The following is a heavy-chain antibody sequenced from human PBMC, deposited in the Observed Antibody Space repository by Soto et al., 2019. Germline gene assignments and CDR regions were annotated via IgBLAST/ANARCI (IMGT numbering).Heavy chain of an antibody. D-gene: IGHD2-21*02. Sequence: QVQLVESGGGVVQPGRSLRLSCAASGFTFSSYGMHWVRQAPGKGLEWVAIINFDGSYKYYADSVKGRFTISRDNSXXXLXXQMDSLSAEDTAVYYCARGGLDGTYCGGACYTLDYWGQGNLVTVSS. V-gene: IGHV3-33*01. CDR1: GFTFSSYG. CDR2: INFDGSYK. CDR3: ARGGLDGTYCGGACYTLDY. J-gene: IGHJ4*02.